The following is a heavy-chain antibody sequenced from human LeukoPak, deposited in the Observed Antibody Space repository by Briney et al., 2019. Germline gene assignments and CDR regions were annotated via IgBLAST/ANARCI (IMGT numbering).Heavy chain of an antibody. CDR3: ARGGWIQLWKYNWFDP. Sequence: ASVKVSCKASGYTFTSYGISWVRQAPGQGLEWMGWISAYNGNTNYAQKLQGRVTMTTDTSTSTAYMELRSLRSDDTAVYYCARGGWIQLWKYNWFDPWGQGTLVTVSS. J-gene: IGHJ5*02. D-gene: IGHD5-18*01. CDR2: ISAYNGNT. CDR1: GYTFTSYG. V-gene: IGHV1-18*01.